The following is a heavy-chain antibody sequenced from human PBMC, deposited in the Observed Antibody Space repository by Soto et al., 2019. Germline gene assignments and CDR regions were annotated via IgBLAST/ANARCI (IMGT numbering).Heavy chain of an antibody. CDR1: GYTSTSYY. V-gene: IGHV1-46*03. CDR2: IKPSGGST. CDR3: ARDQGGYCSSTSCYGFDY. J-gene: IGHJ4*02. Sequence: GASVKVSCKASGYTSTSYYMHWVRQAPGQGLEWMGIIKPSGGSTSYAQKFQGRVTMTRDTSTSTVYMELSSLRSEDTAVYYCARDQGGYCSSTSCYGFDYWGQGTLVTVSS. D-gene: IGHD2-2*01.